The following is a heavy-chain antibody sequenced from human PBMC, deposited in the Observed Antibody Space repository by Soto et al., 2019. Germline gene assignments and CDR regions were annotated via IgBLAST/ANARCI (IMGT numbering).Heavy chain of an antibody. CDR2: ISAYNGNT. CDR3: ARDRGAYGMDV. V-gene: IGHV1-18*01. CDR1: GYTFTSYG. J-gene: IGHJ6*02. Sequence: QVQLVQSGAEVKKPGASVKVSCKASGYTFTSYGISWVRQAPGQGLEWMGWISAYNGNTNYAQKLPGRVTMATDTSTSTADRELRSLRSDDTAVYYWARDRGAYGMDVWGQGTTVTVSS.